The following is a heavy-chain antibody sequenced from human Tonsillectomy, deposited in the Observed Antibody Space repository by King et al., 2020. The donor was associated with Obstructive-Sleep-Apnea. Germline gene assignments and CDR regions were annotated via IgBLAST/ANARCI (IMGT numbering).Heavy chain of an antibody. CDR3: ARVHSSGWYESVIYYYYGMDV. J-gene: IGHJ6*02. CDR1: GGSFSGYY. Sequence: VQLQQWGAGLLKPSETLSLTCAVYGGSFSGYYWSWIRPPPGKGLAWIGEINHSGSTNYNPSLKSRVTISVDTSKNQVSLKLSSVTAADTAVYYCARVHSSGWYESVIYYYYGMDVWGQGTTVTVSS. D-gene: IGHD6-19*01. CDR2: INHSGST. V-gene: IGHV4-34*01.